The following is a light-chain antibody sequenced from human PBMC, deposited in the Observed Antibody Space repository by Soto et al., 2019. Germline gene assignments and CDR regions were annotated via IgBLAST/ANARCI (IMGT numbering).Light chain of an antibody. V-gene: IGKV1-39*01. J-gene: IGKJ1*01. Sequence: DIQMTQSPSSLSASVGDSVTIICRASQSISSYLNWYQQKPGKAPKLLIYAASSLQSGVPSRFSGSGSGTDFTPPISSLQPEDFATYYCQQTYSTPRTFGQGTKVEIK. CDR3: QQTYSTPRT. CDR1: QSISSY. CDR2: AAS.